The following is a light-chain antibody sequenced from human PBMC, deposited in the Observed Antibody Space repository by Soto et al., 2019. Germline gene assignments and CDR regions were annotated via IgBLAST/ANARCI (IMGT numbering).Light chain of an antibody. Sequence: QSVLTQPPSASGSPGQSVTISCSGSSSDIGGYTYVSWYQHHPGKAPKLMIYEVSKRPSGVPDRFSGSKPGNTASLTVSGLQTEDEADYYCRSFADSNSYVSGPGTKVTVL. CDR1: SSDIGGYTY. CDR2: EVS. J-gene: IGLJ1*01. V-gene: IGLV2-8*01. CDR3: RSFADSNSYV.